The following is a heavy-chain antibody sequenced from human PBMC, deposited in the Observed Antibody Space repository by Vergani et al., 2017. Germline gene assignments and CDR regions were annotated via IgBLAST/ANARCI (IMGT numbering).Heavy chain of an antibody. V-gene: IGHV4-59*13. Sequence: QVQLEESGPGLVKPSETLSLTCTVSGGSFNTYYWSWIRQSPGKGLEWIGYIYSTGSTNYNPSLKSRVTISMDTSKNQFSLKLNSVTAADTAVYYCASLKLRDAYFMDVWGKGTTVTVSS. CDR3: ASLKLRDAYFMDV. D-gene: IGHD4-17*01. CDR1: GGSFNTYY. CDR2: IYSTGST. J-gene: IGHJ6*03.